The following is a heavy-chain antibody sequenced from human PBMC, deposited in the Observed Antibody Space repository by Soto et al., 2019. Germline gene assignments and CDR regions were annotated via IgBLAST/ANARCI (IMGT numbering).Heavy chain of an antibody. CDR3: AKDQRLFMVRGVTPPWFDP. V-gene: IGHV3-30*18. Sequence: PGGSLRLSCAASGFTFSSYGMHWVRQAPGKGLEWVAVISYDGSNKYYADSVKGRFTISRDNSKNTLYLQMNSLRAEDTAVYYCAKDQRLFMVRGVTPPWFDPWGQGTLVTVSS. CDR2: ISYDGSNK. J-gene: IGHJ5*02. CDR1: GFTFSSYG. D-gene: IGHD3-10*01.